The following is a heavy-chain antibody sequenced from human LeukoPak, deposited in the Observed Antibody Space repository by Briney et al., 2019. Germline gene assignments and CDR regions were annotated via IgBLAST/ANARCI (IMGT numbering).Heavy chain of an antibody. CDR3: ARDGYNSHFDY. CDR1: GFTVSRNY. V-gene: IGHV3-11*04. CDR2: ISRSGSTI. D-gene: IGHD5-24*01. J-gene: IGHJ4*02. Sequence: GGSLRLSCAASGFTVSRNYMSWVRQAPGKGLEWVSYISRSGSTIYYADSVKGRFTISRDNAKNSLYLQMNSLRAEDTAVYYCARDGYNSHFDYWGQGTLVTVSS.